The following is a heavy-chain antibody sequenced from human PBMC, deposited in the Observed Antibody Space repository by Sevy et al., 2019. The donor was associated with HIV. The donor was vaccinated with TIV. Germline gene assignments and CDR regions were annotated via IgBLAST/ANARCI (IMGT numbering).Heavy chain of an antibody. Sequence: ASVKVSCKVSGYTLSQFSMHWVRQAPGKGLEWMATLVPEDDETIYAQRLQGRVTMTEDTSTDTAYMELTSLRSDDTAVYYCAVTKDYYDSSGYPFDYWGQGSLVTVSS. V-gene: IGHV1-24*01. CDR1: GYTLSQFS. D-gene: IGHD3-22*01. J-gene: IGHJ4*02. CDR3: AVTKDYYDSSGYPFDY. CDR2: LVPEDDET.